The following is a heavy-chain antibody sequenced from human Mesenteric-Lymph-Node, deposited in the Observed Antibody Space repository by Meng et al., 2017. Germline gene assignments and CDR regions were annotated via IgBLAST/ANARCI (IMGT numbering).Heavy chain of an antibody. J-gene: IGHJ4*02. Sequence: QVQLQEPGPGLVRPSETLSVICTVSGASVSSGPHYWSWIRQSPGKGLEWIGYIYYSGNTNYSPSLKSRLTISLDTSKNQFSLRLTSVTAADTAVYYCARTTYDDNGFYSPSVDSWGQGTLVTVSS. CDR1: GASVSSGPHY. V-gene: IGHV4-61*01. D-gene: IGHD3-3*01. CDR3: ARTTYDDNGFYSPSVDS. CDR2: IYYSGNT.